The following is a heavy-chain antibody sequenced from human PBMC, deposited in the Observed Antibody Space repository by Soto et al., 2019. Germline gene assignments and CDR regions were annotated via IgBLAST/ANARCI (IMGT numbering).Heavy chain of an antibody. CDR1: GGSISSYY. V-gene: IGHV4-59*01. J-gene: IGHJ5*02. Sequence: PSETLSLTCTVSGGSISSYYWSWIRQPPGKGLEWIGYIYYSGSTNYNPSLKSRVTISVDTSKNQFSLKLSSVTAADTAVYYCAAGAAAGIWFDPWGQGTLVTVSS. CDR3: AAGAAAGIWFDP. D-gene: IGHD6-13*01. CDR2: IYYSGST.